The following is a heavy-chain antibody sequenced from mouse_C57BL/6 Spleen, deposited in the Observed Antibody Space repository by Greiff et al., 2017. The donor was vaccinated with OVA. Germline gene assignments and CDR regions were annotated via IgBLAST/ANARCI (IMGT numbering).Heavy chain of an antibody. Sequence: QVQLQQSGPELVKPGASVKISCKASGYSFTSYYIHWVKQRPGQGLEWIGWIYPGSGNTKYNEKFKGKATLTADTSSSTAYMQLSSLTSEDSAVYYCARPYGSSYLGYWGQGTTLTVSS. CDR1: GYSFTSYY. V-gene: IGHV1-66*01. CDR3: ARPYGSSYLGY. J-gene: IGHJ2*01. CDR2: IYPGSGNT. D-gene: IGHD1-1*01.